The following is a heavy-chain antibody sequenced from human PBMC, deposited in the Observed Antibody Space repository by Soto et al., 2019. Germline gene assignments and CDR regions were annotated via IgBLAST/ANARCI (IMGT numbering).Heavy chain of an antibody. J-gene: IGHJ6*02. CDR2: ISSSSSYI. CDR3: ARGSHVDMATDYSYYYGMDV. Sequence: GGSLRLSCAASGFTFSSYSMNWVRQAPGKGLEWVSSISSSSSYIYYADSVKGRFTISRDNAKNSLYLQMNSLRAEDTAVYYCARGSHVDMATDYSYYYGMDVWGQGTTVTVSS. V-gene: IGHV3-21*01. D-gene: IGHD5-12*01. CDR1: GFTFSSYS.